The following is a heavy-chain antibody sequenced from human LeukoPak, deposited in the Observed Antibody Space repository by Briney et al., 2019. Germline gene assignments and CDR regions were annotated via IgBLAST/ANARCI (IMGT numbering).Heavy chain of an antibody. Sequence: ASVKVSCKASGGTFSSYAISWVRQAPGQGLEWMGRITPILGIANYAQKFQGRVTITADKSTSTAYMELSSLRSEDTAVYYCARVFSGAFDIWGQGTMVTVSS. CDR3: ARVFSGAFDI. V-gene: IGHV1-69*04. J-gene: IGHJ3*02. CDR1: GGTFSSYA. CDR2: ITPILGIA.